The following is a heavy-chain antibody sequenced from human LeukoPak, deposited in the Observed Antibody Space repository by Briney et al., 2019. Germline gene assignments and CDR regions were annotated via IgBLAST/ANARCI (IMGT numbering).Heavy chain of an antibody. CDR2: VDPQDGET. CDR3: ATGRYSGSLMVY. J-gene: IGHJ4*02. CDR1: GYTFTDYY. D-gene: IGHD1-26*01. V-gene: IGHV1-69-2*01. Sequence: ASVKISCKVSGYTFTDYYMHWVQQAPGKGLEWMGLVDPQDGETIYAEKFQGRVTITADTSTDTAYMELSSLRSEDTAVYYCATGRYSGSLMVYWGQGTLVTVSS.